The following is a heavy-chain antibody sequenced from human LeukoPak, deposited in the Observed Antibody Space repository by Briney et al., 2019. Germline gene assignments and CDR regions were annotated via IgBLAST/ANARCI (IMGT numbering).Heavy chain of an antibody. CDR1: VGSFSGYY. Sequence: SETLSLTCAVYVGSFSGYYWSWLRQPPGKGLEWIGEINHSGSTNYNSSLKSRVTISVDTSKNQFSLKLSSVTAADTAVYYCARGYYGSGSHCCHMDVWGKGTTITVS. J-gene: IGHJ6*03. CDR2: INHSGST. D-gene: IGHD3-10*01. CDR3: ARGYYGSGSHCCHMDV. V-gene: IGHV4-34*01.